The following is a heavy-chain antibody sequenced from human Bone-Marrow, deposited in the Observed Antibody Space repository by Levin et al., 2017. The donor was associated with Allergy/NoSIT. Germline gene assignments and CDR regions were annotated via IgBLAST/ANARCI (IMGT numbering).Heavy chain of an antibody. V-gene: IGHV3-74*01. D-gene: IGHD3-10*01. CDR1: GFAFSNYW. CDR2: INRGGTST. Sequence: GGSLRLSCAASGFAFSNYWMHWVRQAPGKGLVWVSRINRGGTSTTYADSVKGRFTISRDNAKNTLYLQMNSLRAEDTAVYYCARDPFADNFGSGSYLDYWGQGTLVSVSS. J-gene: IGHJ4*02. CDR3: ARDPFADNFGSGSYLDY.